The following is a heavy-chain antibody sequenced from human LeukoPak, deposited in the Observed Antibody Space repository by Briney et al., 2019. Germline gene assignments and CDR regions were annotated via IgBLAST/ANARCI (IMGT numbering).Heavy chain of an antibody. Sequence: PGGSLRLSCAASGFTFSNAWMSWVRQAPETGLEWVGRIKSKSDGGTIDYAAPVKGRFTISRDDSKNTLYLQMNSLKTEDTAVYYCTTVLGYSGYDFFHWGQGTLVTVSS. CDR2: IKSKSDGGTI. J-gene: IGHJ4*02. D-gene: IGHD5-12*01. CDR3: TTVLGYSGYDFFH. V-gene: IGHV3-15*01. CDR1: GFTFSNAW.